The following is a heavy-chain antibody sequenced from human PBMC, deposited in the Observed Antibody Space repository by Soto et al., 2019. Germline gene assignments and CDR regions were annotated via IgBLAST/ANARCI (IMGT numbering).Heavy chain of an antibody. Sequence: QVQLVESGGGLVKPGGSLRLSCAASGFTFSDYYMSWIRQAPGKGLEWVSYISSSGSTIYYADSVKGRLTISRDNAKNSLYLQMNSLRAEDTAVYYCARGGYCSSTSCYYYYYYMDVWGKGTTVTVSS. D-gene: IGHD2-2*01. CDR1: GFTFSDYY. J-gene: IGHJ6*03. V-gene: IGHV3-11*01. CDR3: ARGGYCSSTSCYYYYYYMDV. CDR2: ISSSGSTI.